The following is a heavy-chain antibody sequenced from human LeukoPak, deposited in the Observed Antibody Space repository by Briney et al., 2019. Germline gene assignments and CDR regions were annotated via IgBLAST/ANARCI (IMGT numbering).Heavy chain of an antibody. D-gene: IGHD1-1*01. CDR2: ISYDGSNK. J-gene: IGHJ6*02. V-gene: IGHV3-30-3*01. Sequence: GGTLRLSCAASGFTFSSYAMHWVRQAPGKGLEWVAVISYDGSNKYYADSVKGRFTISRDNSKNTLYLQMNSLRAEDTAVYYCARYNSYHYYYGMDVWGQGTTVTVSS. CDR1: GFTFSSYA. CDR3: ARYNSYHYYYGMDV.